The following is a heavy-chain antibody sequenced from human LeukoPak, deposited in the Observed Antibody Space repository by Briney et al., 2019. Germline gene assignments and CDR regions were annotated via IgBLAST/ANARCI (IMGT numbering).Heavy chain of an antibody. J-gene: IGHJ4*02. D-gene: IGHD6-13*01. CDR1: GYSISSGYY. Sequence: SETLSLTCTVSGYSISSGYYWGWIRQPPGKGLEWIGSMYHSGSTYYKPSLKSRVTISLDTSKNQFSLKLTSVTAADTAFYYCARHYSSSWFFGYWGQGTLVTVSS. CDR3: ARHYSSSWFFGY. V-gene: IGHV4-38-2*02. CDR2: MYHSGST.